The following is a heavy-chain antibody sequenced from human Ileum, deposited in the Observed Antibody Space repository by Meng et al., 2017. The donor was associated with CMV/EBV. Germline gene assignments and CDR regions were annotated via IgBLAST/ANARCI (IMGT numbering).Heavy chain of an antibody. CDR3: ARVRYCSSTSCYHHDAFDI. Sequence: GESLKISCAASGFTFSSYEMNWVRQAPGKGLEWVSYISSSGSTIYYAASVKGRCTISRDNAKNSLYLQMNSLRAEDTAVYYCARVRYCSSTSCYHHDAFDIWGQGTMVTVSS. J-gene: IGHJ3*02. D-gene: IGHD2-2*01. V-gene: IGHV3-48*03. CDR1: GFTFSSYE. CDR2: ISSSGSTI.